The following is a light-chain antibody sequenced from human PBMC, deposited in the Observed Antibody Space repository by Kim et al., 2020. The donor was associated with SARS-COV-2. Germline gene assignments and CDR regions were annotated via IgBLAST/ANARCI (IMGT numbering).Light chain of an antibody. J-gene: IGLJ3*02. CDR1: NSNIVGNF. CDR3: AALYDRLSVRWV. V-gene: IGLV1-47*01. Sequence: ELTQPPSASGTLGQKVSIHCSGSNSNIVGNFVYWYQHLPGTAPRLLMSKNNQRPSGVPDRFSGFKSGTSSFMAISGLRAEDEGHYYCAALYDRLSVRWVFGGGTQLTVL. CDR2: KNN.